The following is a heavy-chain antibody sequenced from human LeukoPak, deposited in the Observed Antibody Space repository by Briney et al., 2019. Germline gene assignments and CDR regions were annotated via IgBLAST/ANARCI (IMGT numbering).Heavy chain of an antibody. J-gene: IGHJ4*02. CDR3: ATQSSGYYGFDY. CDR2: ISSSSSYI. Sequence: EGSLRLSCAASGFTFSSYSMNWVRQAPGKGLEWVSSISSSSSYIYYADSVKGRFTISRDNAKNSLYLQMNSLRAEDTAVYYCATQSSGYYGFDYWGQGTLVTVSS. CDR1: GFTFSSYS. D-gene: IGHD3-22*01. V-gene: IGHV3-21*01.